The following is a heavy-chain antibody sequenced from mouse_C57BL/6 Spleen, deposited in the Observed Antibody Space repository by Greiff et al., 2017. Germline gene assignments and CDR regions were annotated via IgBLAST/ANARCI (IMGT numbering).Heavy chain of an antibody. D-gene: IGHD1-1*01. CDR3: ARLPSITTVKGYYFDY. CDR2: IYPRSGNT. J-gene: IGHJ2*01. V-gene: IGHV1-81*01. Sequence: QVQLKESGAELARPGASVKLSCKASGYTFTSYGISWVKQRTGQGLEWIGEIYPRSGNTYYNEKFKGKATLTADQSSSTAYMELRSLTSEDSAFYFCARLPSITTVKGYYFDYWGQGTTLTVSS. CDR1: GYTFTSYG.